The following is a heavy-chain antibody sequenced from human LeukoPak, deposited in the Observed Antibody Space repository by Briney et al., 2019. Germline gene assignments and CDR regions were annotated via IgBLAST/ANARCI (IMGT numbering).Heavy chain of an antibody. CDR1: VGSISSGNW. J-gene: IGHJ6*02. Sequence: SETLSLTCAVSVGSISSGNWWSWVRQSPGKGLEWIGEIYHNGTPNYSPSLKSRVTISADTFKNHFSLKLTSVTAAVTAVYYCATAPILRGEGGEHYKYGMDVWGQGTTVIVSS. CDR3: ATAPILRGEGGEHYKYGMDV. CDR2: IYHNGTP. V-gene: IGHV4-4*02. D-gene: IGHD2-2*02.